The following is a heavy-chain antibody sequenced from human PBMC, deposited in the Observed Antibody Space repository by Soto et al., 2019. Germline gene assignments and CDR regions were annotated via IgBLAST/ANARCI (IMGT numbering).Heavy chain of an antibody. Sequence: LRLSCAASVFTFSRYAIIWFRHAPGKGLEWVSAISGSGTNTYYADSVKGRFTISRDNSKNTLSLQMNSLRAEDTAVYYCAKTSRSDIGSQDYWGQGTLVTVSS. V-gene: IGHV3-23*01. CDR3: AKTSRSDIGSQDY. CDR2: ISGSGTNT. D-gene: IGHD2-2*01. J-gene: IGHJ4*02. CDR1: VFTFSRYA.